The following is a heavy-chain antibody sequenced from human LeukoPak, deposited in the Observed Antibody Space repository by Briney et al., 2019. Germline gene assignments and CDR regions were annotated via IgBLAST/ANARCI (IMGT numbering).Heavy chain of an antibody. CDR3: ARGRIAAAVDDAFDI. D-gene: IGHD6-13*01. J-gene: IGHJ3*02. V-gene: IGHV4-38-2*02. CDR1: GYSISSGYY. Sequence: SETLSLTCTVSGYSISSGYYWGWIRPPPGKGLEWIGSIYHSGSTYYNPSLKSRVTISVDTSKNQFSLKLSSVTAADTAVYYCARGRIAAAVDDAFDIWGQGTMVTVSS. CDR2: IYHSGST.